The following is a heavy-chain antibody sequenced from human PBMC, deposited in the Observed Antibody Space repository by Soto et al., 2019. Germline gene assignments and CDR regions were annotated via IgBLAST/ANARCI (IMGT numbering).Heavy chain of an antibody. D-gene: IGHD4-17*01. V-gene: IGHV4-34*01. Sequence: PSETLSLTCAVYGGSFSGYYWSWIRQPPGKGLEWIGEINHSGSTNYNPSLKSRVTISVDTSKNQFSLKLSSVTAADTAVYYCARGQTDDYGDYGTDYWGQGTLVTVSS. CDR3: ARGQTDDYGDYGTDY. J-gene: IGHJ4*02. CDR2: INHSGST. CDR1: GGSFSGYY.